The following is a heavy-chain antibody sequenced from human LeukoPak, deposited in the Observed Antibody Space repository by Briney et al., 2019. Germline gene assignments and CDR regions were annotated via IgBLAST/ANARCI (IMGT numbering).Heavy chain of an antibody. CDR3: AREFPYYCGGDCYSTVGFDY. D-gene: IGHD2-21*01. J-gene: IGHJ4*02. CDR1: GYTFTSYV. CDR2: ISAYNGNT. Sequence: ASVKVSCKASGYTFTSYVISWVRQAPGQGLEWMGWISAYNGNTNYAQKLQGRVTMTTDTSTSTAYMELRSLRSDDTAVYYCAREFPYYCGGDCYSTVGFDYWGQGTLVTVSS. V-gene: IGHV1-18*01.